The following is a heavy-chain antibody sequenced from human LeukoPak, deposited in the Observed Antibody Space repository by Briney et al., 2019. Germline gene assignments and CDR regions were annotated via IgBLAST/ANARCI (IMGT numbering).Heavy chain of an antibody. D-gene: IGHD6-19*01. Sequence: SETLSLTCTVSGGSINNYYWSWLRKPPGKGLEWIGYIHYSGSTNYNFSLKSRVTISVDTSKSQFSLKLSSVTAADTAVYYCARGAGWYEYWGQGTLVTVSS. J-gene: IGHJ4*02. CDR1: GGSINNYY. CDR3: ARGAGWYEY. V-gene: IGHV4-59*01. CDR2: IHYSGST.